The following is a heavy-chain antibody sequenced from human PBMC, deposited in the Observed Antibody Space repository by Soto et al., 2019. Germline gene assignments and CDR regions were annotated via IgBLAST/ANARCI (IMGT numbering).Heavy chain of an antibody. CDR3: ARGGGYTASGGNSGFWFDP. CDR1: NESMSSGGYF. D-gene: IGHD5-18*01. Sequence: SETLSLTCTVSNESMSSGGYFWVWIRQHPGKGLEWIGHISSSGSANPNPSLKSRVSMSVDSSNNQFSLKLTSVTVADTAAYYCARGGGYTASGGNSGFWFDPWGQGTMVTVYS. V-gene: IGHV4-31*03. CDR2: ISSSGSA. J-gene: IGHJ5*02.